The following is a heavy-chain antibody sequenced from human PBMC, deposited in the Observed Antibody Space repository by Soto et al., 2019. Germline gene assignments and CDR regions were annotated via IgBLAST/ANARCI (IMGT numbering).Heavy chain of an antibody. Sequence: QVQLVQSGAEVKKPGSSVKVSCKASGGTFSSYAISWVRQAPGQGLEWMGGIIPMFGTANYAQKFQGRVTITADESTSTAYMELSSLRSEDTAVYYCARESRYCSGGSCYFLPGIDYWGQGTLVTVSS. CDR1: GGTFSSYA. D-gene: IGHD2-15*01. V-gene: IGHV1-69*12. CDR2: IIPMFGTA. J-gene: IGHJ4*02. CDR3: ARESRYCSGGSCYFLPGIDY.